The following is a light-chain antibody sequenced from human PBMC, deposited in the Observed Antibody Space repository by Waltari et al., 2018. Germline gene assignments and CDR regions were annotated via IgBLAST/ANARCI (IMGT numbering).Light chain of an antibody. CDR2: AAS. CDR3: QQGYSFPLT. V-gene: IGKV1-12*01. Sequence: DIQMTQSPSSVSASVGDRVTITFRASPDISNRLAWYQQKAGRAPTILIYAASSLQGGVPSRFSGSGSGTDFTLTISSLQPEDFATYFCQQGYSFPLTFGGGTRVEIK. CDR1: PDISNR. J-gene: IGKJ4*01.